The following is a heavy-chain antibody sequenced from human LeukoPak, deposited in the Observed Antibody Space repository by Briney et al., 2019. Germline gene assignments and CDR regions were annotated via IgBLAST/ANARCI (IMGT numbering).Heavy chain of an antibody. CDR1: GFTFDDYA. V-gene: IGHV3-9*01. CDR3: AAAGTSDY. CDR2: ISWNSGSI. Sequence: GRSLRLSCAASGFTFDDYAMHWVRQAPGKGLEWVSGISWNSGSIGYADSVKGRFTISRDNAKNSLYLQMNSLRAEGTALYYCAAAGTSDYWGQGTLVTVSS. D-gene: IGHD6-13*01. J-gene: IGHJ4*02.